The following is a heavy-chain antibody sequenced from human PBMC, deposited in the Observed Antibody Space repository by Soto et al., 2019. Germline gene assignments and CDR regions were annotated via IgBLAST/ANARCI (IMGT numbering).Heavy chain of an antibody. D-gene: IGHD3-22*01. V-gene: IGHV1-18*01. CDR1: DYTFNSYG. CDR2: LSGDNGDI. J-gene: IGHJ4*02. CDR3: AVSRGFGFDF. Sequence: QVQLVQSGDELKKPGASVKVSCKASDYTFNSYGISWVRKAPGQGLEWMGWLSGDNGDIKYAQKFQGRVTMTTDISTSTGYMERRSRSSDDTAVYFWAVSRGFGFDFWGQGTRVTVSS.